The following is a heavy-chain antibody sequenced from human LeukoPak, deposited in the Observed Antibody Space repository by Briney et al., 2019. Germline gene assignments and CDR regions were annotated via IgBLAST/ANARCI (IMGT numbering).Heavy chain of an antibody. J-gene: IGHJ4*02. CDR2: INDNGGRT. CDR3: VKDVGGGYAFDY. D-gene: IGHD1-26*01. CDR1: GFTFSRYA. V-gene: IGHV3-64D*09. Sequence: GGSLRLSCSASGFTFSRYAMHWVRQAPGKGLEYLSGINDNGGRTHYGDSVKGRFSISRDNSKNTLHLQMSTLRAEDTALYYCVKDVGGGYAFDYWGQGILVTVAS.